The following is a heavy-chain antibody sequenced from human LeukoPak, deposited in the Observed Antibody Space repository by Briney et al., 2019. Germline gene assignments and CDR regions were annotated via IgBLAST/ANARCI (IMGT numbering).Heavy chain of an antibody. J-gene: IGHJ4*02. D-gene: IGHD3-3*01. V-gene: IGHV4-39*01. Sequence: KSSETLSLTCTVSGGSISSSSYYWGWIRQPPGKGLEWIGSIYYSGSTYYNPSLKSRVTISVDTSKNQFSLKLGSVTAADTAVYYCARLDYDFWSGPRIDYWGQGTLVTVSS. CDR3: ARLDYDFWSGPRIDY. CDR1: GGSISSSSYY. CDR2: IYYSGST.